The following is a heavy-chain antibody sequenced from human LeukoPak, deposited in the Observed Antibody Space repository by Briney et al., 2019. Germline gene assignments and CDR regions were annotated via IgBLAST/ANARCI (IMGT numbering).Heavy chain of an antibody. CDR1: GYSISSYYH. Sequence: PSETLSLTCAVSGYSISSYYHVGWIRQPPGKGLEWIGSISHSGSTYYNPSLKSRVTIPVDTSKNLFSLKLSSVTASDPAVYYCARQANCGGDCYSFDPWGQGTLVTVSS. CDR2: ISHSGST. D-gene: IGHD2-21*01. V-gene: IGHV4-38-2*01. CDR3: ARQANCGGDCYSFDP. J-gene: IGHJ5*02.